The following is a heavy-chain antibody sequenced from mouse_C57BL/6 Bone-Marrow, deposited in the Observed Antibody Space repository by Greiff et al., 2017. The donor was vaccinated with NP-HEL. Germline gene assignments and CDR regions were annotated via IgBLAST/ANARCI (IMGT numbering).Heavy chain of an antibody. D-gene: IGHD4-1*01. CDR3: ARAGEFDY. CDR1: GFTFSSYA. V-gene: IGHV5-4*03. Sequence: EVKLVESGGGLVKPGGSLKLSCAASGFTFSSYAMSWVRQTPEKRLEWVATISDGGSYTYYPDNVKGRFTISRDNAKNNLYLQMSHLKSEDTAMYYCARAGEFDYWGQGTTLTVSS. J-gene: IGHJ2*01. CDR2: ISDGGSYT.